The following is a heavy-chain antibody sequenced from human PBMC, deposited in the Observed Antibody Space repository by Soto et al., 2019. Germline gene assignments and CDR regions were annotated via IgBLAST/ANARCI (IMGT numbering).Heavy chain of an antibody. Sequence: GGSLRLSCAASGYTFSSYAMSWVRQAPGRGLEWVSTISGIGGATYYADSVKGRFTISRDNSENTLYLQLNSLRAEDTAVYYCAKSGGNGWFADAFDVWGQGTMVTVSS. CDR1: GYTFSSYA. J-gene: IGHJ3*01. CDR3: AKSGGNGWFADAFDV. V-gene: IGHV3-23*01. CDR2: ISGIGGAT. D-gene: IGHD6-19*01.